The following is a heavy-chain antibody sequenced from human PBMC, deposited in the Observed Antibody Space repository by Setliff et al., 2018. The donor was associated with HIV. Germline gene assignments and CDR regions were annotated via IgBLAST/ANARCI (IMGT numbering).Heavy chain of an antibody. CDR2: INPSGGGT. Sequence: ASVKVSCKASGYTFTSYVISWVRQAPGQGLEWMGIINPSGGGTNFAQKFQGRVTMTRDTSTSTVYMELNSLRSEDTAVYYCARVHDGTTTGAFDIWGQGTLVTVSS. D-gene: IGHD3-22*01. J-gene: IGHJ3*02. CDR1: GYTFTSYV. CDR3: ARVHDGTTTGAFDI. V-gene: IGHV1-46*01.